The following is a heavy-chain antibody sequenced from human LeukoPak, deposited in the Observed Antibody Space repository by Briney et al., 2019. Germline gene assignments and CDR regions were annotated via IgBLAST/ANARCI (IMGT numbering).Heavy chain of an antibody. CDR3: ARVGLWHYPVDS. Sequence: QTGGSLRLSCAASGFTFSSYSMNWVRQAPGKGLEWVSYITSSSSIIYYGDSVKGRFTVPRDNAENSLYLQMNSLRAEDTAVYYCARVGLWHYPVDSWGQGTLVTVSS. CDR1: GFTFSSYS. V-gene: IGHV3-48*01. CDR2: ITSSSSII. D-gene: IGHD1-7*01. J-gene: IGHJ4*02.